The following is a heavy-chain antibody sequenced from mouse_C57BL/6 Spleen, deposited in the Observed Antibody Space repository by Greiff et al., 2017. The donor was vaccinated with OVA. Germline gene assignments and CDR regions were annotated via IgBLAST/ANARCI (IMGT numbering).Heavy chain of an antibody. V-gene: IGHV5-4*01. CDR3: ARDGAFDN. J-gene: IGHJ2*01. CDR2: ISDGGSYT. CDR1: GFTFSSYA. Sequence: DVQLVESGGGLVKPGGSLKLSCAASGFTFSSYAMSWVRQTPEKRLEWVATISDGGSYTYYPDNVKGRFTISRDNAKNNLYLQMSHLKSEDTAMCYCARDGAFDNWGQGTTLTVSS.